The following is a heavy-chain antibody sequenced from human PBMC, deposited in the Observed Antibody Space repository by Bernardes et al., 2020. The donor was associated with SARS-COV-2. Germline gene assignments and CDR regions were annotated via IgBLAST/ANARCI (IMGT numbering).Heavy chain of an antibody. D-gene: IGHD3-10*01. CDR1: GITFTNYE. V-gene: IGHV3-48*03. Sequence: GSLRLSCTGSGITFTNYEINWVRQAPGKGLEWVSYISGSGTTTRYADSVKGRFTISRDNAKNSVYLQLSSLRAEDTALYFCAGDRGMLALESWGQGTLVTVSS. CDR3: AGDRGMLALES. CDR2: ISGSGTTT. J-gene: IGHJ4*02.